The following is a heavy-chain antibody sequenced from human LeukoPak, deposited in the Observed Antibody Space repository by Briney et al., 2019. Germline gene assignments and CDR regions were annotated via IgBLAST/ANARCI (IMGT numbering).Heavy chain of an antibody. CDR2: INPSGGGT. D-gene: IGHD6-19*01. CDR3: ATTPPGSGWYWTFDF. CDR1: GYTFTGYY. V-gene: IGHV1-2*02. Sequence: ASVKVSCKASGYTFTGYYMHWVRQAPGQGLGWMGWINPSGGGTNYAQKFQGRVTMTRDTSISTAYMDLSRLRSDDTAVYYCATTPPGSGWYWTFDFWGQGTPVTVSS. J-gene: IGHJ4*02.